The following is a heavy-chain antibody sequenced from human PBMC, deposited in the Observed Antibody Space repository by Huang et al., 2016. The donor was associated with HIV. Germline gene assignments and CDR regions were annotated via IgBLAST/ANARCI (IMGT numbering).Heavy chain of an antibody. V-gene: IGHV3-30*18. Sequence: QVQLVESGGGVVQPGTSLRLSCAASGFIFSNFGMHWVRQAPGRGRELVAVISHDGRSARYSDSVKGRFTISRDNDKNTLSLEMNRLRHDDTAVYYCAKESRWFSDFDQWGQGTLVTVSS. D-gene: IGHD2-15*01. J-gene: IGHJ5*02. CDR1: GFIFSNFG. CDR2: ISHDGRSA. CDR3: AKESRWFSDFDQ.